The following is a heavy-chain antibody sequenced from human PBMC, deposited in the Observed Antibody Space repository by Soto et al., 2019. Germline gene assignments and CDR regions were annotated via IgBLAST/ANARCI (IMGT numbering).Heavy chain of an antibody. V-gene: IGHV3-23*01. CDR3: ATQDLGGATGTT. Sequence: EVQLLESGGGLVQPGGSLRLSCAASGFTLSSYAMGWVRQAPGTGLEWVSLISADSSRTYYVDSVKGRFTISRDNPMRTLYLQTNSLRAEDTALYYCATQDLGGATGTTWGQGTLVTVSS. J-gene: IGHJ4*02. CDR1: GFTLSSYA. D-gene: IGHD1-1*01. CDR2: ISADSSRT.